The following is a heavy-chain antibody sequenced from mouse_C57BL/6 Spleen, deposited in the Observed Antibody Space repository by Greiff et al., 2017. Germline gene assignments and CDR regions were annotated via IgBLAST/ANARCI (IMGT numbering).Heavy chain of an antibody. V-gene: IGHV1-53*01. Sequence: QVQLQQPGTELVQPGASVKLSCKASGYTFTSYWMHWVKQRPGQGLEWIGNINPSNGGTNYNEKFKSKATLTVDKSSSTAYMQLSSLTSEDSAVYYCARWGMEIYYDYDGFAYWGQGTLVTVSA. D-gene: IGHD2-4*01. CDR1: GYTFTSYW. CDR2: INPSNGGT. J-gene: IGHJ3*01. CDR3: ARWGMEIYYDYDGFAY.